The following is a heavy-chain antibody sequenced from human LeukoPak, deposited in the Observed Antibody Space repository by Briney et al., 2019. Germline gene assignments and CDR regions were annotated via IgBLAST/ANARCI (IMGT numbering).Heavy chain of an antibody. CDR3: ARDTPSYSYVNRGAFDI. Sequence: GGSLRLSCAASGFTFSSYWMHWVRQAPGKGLEWVAVISYDGSNKYYADSVKGRFTISRDNSKNTLYLQMNSLRAEDTAVYYCARDTPSYSYVNRGAFDIWGQGTMVTVSS. D-gene: IGHD5-18*01. V-gene: IGHV3-30*03. CDR1: GFTFSSYW. CDR2: ISYDGSNK. J-gene: IGHJ3*02.